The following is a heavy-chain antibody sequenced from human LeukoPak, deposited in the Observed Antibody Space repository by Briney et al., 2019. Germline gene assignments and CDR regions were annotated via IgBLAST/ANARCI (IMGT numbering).Heavy chain of an antibody. CDR1: GGPFSGYY. J-gene: IGHJ4*02. Sequence: SETLSLTCAVYGGPFSGYYWSWIRQPPGKGLEWIGEINHSGSTNYNPSLESRVTISVDTSKNQFSLKLSSVTAADTAVYYCASRARPGSVSQVDYWGQGTLVTVSS. CDR2: INHSGST. V-gene: IGHV4-34*01. CDR3: ASRARPGSVSQVDY. D-gene: IGHD2-15*01.